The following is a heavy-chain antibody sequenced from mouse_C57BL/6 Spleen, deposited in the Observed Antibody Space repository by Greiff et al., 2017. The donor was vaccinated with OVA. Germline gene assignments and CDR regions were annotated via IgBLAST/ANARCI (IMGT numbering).Heavy chain of an antibody. J-gene: IGHJ2*01. CDR2: IDPSDSYT. D-gene: IGHD4-1*02. Sequence: QVQLQQPGAELVKPGASVKLSCKASGYTFTSYWMQWVKQRPGQGLEWIGEIDPSDSYTNYNQKFKGKATLTVDTSPSTAYMQLSSLTSEDSAVYYCATSTDLYYFDYWGQGTTLTVSS. CDR1: GYTFTSYW. CDR3: ATSTDLYYFDY. V-gene: IGHV1-50*01.